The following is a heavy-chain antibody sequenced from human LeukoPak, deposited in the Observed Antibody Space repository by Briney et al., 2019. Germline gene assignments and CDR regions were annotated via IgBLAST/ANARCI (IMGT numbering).Heavy chain of an antibody. CDR2: IYSGGST. D-gene: IGHD4-17*01. CDR1: GFTFSTYN. Sequence: GGSLRFSCAASGFTFSTYNINWVRQAPGKGLEWVSIIYSGGSTYYADSVKGRFTISRDNSKNTLYLQMNSLRAEDTAVYYCARHLSGDDIWGQGTMVTVSS. J-gene: IGHJ3*02. V-gene: IGHV3-66*04. CDR3: ARHLSGDDI.